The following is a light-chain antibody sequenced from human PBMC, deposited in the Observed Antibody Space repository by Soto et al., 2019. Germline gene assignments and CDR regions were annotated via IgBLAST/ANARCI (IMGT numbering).Light chain of an antibody. Sequence: DIQMTQSPSTLSGSVGDRVTITCRTSQSISSDLNWYQQKAGKAPKLLIYAASRLQSGVPSRFSGSGSGTDFTLTISSLQPEDFATYYCQQTYSTPQTFGQGTKVDI. CDR2: AAS. V-gene: IGKV1-39*01. CDR1: QSISSD. CDR3: QQTYSTPQT. J-gene: IGKJ1*01.